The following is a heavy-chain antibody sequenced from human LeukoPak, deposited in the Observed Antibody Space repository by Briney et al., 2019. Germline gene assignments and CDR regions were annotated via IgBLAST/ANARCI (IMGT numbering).Heavy chain of an antibody. J-gene: IGHJ4*02. Sequence: PGGSLRLSCVGSGFSFSTYGMHWVRRAPGKGLEWVAVISNDGIKKYYVDSVKGRFTISRDNSKNTLYLQMNSLRAEDTAIYYCGKEFSNSWLFWGQGTLVTVSS. CDR2: ISNDGIKK. CDR1: GFSFSTYG. V-gene: IGHV3-30*18. CDR3: GKEFSNSWLF. D-gene: IGHD6-13*01.